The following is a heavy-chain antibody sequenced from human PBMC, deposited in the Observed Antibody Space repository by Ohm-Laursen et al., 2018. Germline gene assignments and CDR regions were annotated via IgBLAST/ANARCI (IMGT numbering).Heavy chain of an antibody. Sequence: SLRLSCAASGFTFSSYGMHWVRQAPGKGLEWVAVISYDGSNKYYADSVKGRFTISRDKPNNTVYLQMNSLRAEDTAVYYCATDEGSSWGQGTLVTVSS. J-gene: IGHJ4*02. CDR1: GFTFSSYG. CDR2: ISYDGSNK. D-gene: IGHD1-26*01. CDR3: ATDEGSS. V-gene: IGHV3-30*03.